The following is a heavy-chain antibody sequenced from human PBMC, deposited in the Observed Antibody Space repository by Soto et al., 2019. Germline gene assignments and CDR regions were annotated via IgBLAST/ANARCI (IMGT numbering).Heavy chain of an antibody. CDR1: GGTFSSYA. V-gene: IGHV1-69*12. D-gene: IGHD3-22*01. Sequence: QVQLVQSGAEVKKPGSSVKVSCKASGGTFSSYAISWVRQAPGQGLEWMGGIIPIFGTANYAQKFQGRVTITADESTSTGYMELSSLRSEDTGVYYCARDRRLSSSGSMGFDDWGQGTLVTVSS. CDR3: ARDRRLSSSGSMGFDD. CDR2: IIPIFGTA. J-gene: IGHJ4*02.